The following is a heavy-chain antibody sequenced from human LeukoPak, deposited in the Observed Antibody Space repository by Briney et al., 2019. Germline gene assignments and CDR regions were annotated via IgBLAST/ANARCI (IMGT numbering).Heavy chain of an antibody. CDR1: AFTFSSYA. D-gene: IGHD3-16*01. CDR2: ISYHGSNK. J-gene: IGHJ4*02. Sequence: AGGSLRLSCAASAFTFSSYAMHWVRQAPGKGLEWVAFISYHGSNKYYADSVKGRFTISRDNSKNTLFLQMNSLRAEDTAVYYCAKNTHAYADIFDYWGQGTLVTVSS. V-gene: IGHV3-30*18. CDR3: AKNTHAYADIFDY.